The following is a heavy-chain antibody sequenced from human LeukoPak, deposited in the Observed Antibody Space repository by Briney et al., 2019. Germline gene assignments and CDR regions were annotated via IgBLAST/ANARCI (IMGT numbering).Heavy chain of an antibody. J-gene: IGHJ4*02. CDR1: GYTFTGYY. V-gene: IGHV1-2*02. D-gene: IGHD6-19*01. Sequence: ASVKVSCKASGYTFTGYYMSWVRQAPGQGLEWMGWIKPYSGDTSYAQKFQGRVALTTDTSISTAYMDLSWLRSDDTAVYYCARDKGSGWLIDDYWGQGTLVTVSS. CDR2: IKPYSGDT. CDR3: ARDKGSGWLIDDY.